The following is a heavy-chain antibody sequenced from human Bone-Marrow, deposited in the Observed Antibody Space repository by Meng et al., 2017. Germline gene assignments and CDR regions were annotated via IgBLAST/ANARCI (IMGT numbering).Heavy chain of an antibody. CDR2: ISSSSSYI. D-gene: IGHD2-2*01. V-gene: IGHV3-21*01. CDR3: ARLGYCSSNSCQNYCYCGMDV. J-gene: IGHJ6*02. Sequence: LTRAASGFTFSSYSMNWVRQAPGKGLEWVSSISSSSSYIYYAGSVKGRFTISRDNAKNSLYLQMNSLRAEDTAVYYCARLGYCSSNSCQNYCYCGMDVWGQGTTVTVSS. CDR1: GFTFSSYS.